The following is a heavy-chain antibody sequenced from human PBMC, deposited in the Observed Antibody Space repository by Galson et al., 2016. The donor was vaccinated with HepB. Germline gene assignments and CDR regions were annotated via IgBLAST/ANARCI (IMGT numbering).Heavy chain of an antibody. Sequence: PALVKPTQTLTLTCTFSGFSLSTSGVAVGWIRQPPGKALEWLALIHWNDAKRYNPSLQSRLTITKDTSKKQVVLTMSDMDPVDTGTYFCAHYLDFWSRSLDETCDYWGQGTLVTGSS. CDR1: GFSLSTSGVA. D-gene: IGHD3-3*01. CDR3: AHYLDFWSRSLDETCDY. V-gene: IGHV2-5*01. CDR2: IHWNDAK. J-gene: IGHJ4*02.